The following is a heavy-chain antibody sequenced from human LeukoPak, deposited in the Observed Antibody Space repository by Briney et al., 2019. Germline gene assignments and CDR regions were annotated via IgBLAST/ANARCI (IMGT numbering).Heavy chain of an antibody. CDR2: IYYSGST. CDR3: AREGDGYNFDY. CDR1: GGSISSYY. V-gene: IGHV4-59*01. Sequence: PSETLSLTCTVSGGSISSYYWSWIRQPPGKGLEWIGYIYYSGSTNYNPSLKSRVTISVDTSKNQFSLKLSSVTAADTAVYYCAREGDGYNFDYWGQGTLVTVSS. J-gene: IGHJ4*02. D-gene: IGHD5-24*01.